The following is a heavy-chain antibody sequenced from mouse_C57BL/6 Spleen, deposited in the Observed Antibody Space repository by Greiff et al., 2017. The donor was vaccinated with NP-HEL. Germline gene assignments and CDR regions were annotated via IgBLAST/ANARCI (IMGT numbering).Heavy chain of an antibody. D-gene: IGHD1-1*02. J-gene: IGHJ1*03. CDR3: TGVYYYGGEYFDV. CDR1: GFTFSNYW. Sequence: EVQLQESGGGLVQPGGSMKLSCVASGFTFSNYWLNWVRQSPEKGLEWVAQISLKSDNYAAHYAESVKGRFTISRDDSKSSVYLQMYNLRAEDTGIYYCTGVYYYGGEYFDVWGTGTTVTVSS. V-gene: IGHV6-3*01. CDR2: ISLKSDNYAA.